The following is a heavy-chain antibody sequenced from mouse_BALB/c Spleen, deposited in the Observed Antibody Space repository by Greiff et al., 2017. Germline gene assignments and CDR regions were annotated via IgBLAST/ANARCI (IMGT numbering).Heavy chain of an antibody. CDR2: INPSSGYT. V-gene: IGHV1-4*02. J-gene: IGHJ2*01. CDR3: ANGNYVDY. D-gene: IGHD2-1*01. Sequence: QVQLQQSAAELARPGASVKMSCKASGYTFTSYTMHWVKQRPGQGLEWIGYINPSSGYTEYNQKFKDKTTLTADKSSSTAYMQLSSLTSEDSAVYYCANGNYVDYWGQGTTLTVSS. CDR1: GYTFTSYT.